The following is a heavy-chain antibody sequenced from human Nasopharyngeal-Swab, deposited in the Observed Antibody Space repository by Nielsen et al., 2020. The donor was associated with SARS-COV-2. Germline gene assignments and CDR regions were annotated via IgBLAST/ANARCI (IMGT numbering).Heavy chain of an antibody. CDR3: SRDPESGVVVPAAMREVTPFDY. CDR1: GGTFSSYA. J-gene: IGHJ4*02. V-gene: IGHV1-69*06. CDR2: IIPIFGTA. D-gene: IGHD2-2*01. Sequence: SVKVSCKASGGTFSSYAISWVRQAPGQGLEWMGGIIPIFGTANYAQKFQGRVTITADKSTSTAYMELSSLRSEDTAVYYCSRDPESGVVVPAAMREVTPFDYWGQGTLVTVSS.